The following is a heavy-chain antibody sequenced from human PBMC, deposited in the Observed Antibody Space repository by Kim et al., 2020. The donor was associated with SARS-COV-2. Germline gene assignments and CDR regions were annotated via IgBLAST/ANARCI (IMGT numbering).Heavy chain of an antibody. D-gene: IGHD1-7*01. J-gene: IGHJ4*02. CDR2: ISFDGSDE. CDR1: GFTFSRYA. Sequence: GGSLRLSCVVSGFTFSRYAMHWVRQAPGKGLECVAAISFDGSDEYYADSVKGRFTIYRDNSKNTLYVQMNSLRTDDTAVYYCAMNWNYDYWGQGTLVTVSS. CDR3: AMNWNYDY. V-gene: IGHV3-30-3*01.